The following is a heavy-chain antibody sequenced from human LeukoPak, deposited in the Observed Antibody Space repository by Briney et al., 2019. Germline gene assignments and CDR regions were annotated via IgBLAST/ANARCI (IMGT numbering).Heavy chain of an antibody. CDR2: ISSSGSTI. V-gene: IGHV3-11*01. CDR1: GFTFRGYF. Sequence: PGGSLRLSCAASGFTFRGYFMSWIRQAPGKGLEWVSYISSSGSTIYYADSVKGRFTISRDNAKNTLYLQMNSLRVEDTAVYYCTKPDCPSTSCYTLDYWGQGILVTVSS. J-gene: IGHJ4*02. D-gene: IGHD2-2*02. CDR3: TKPDCPSTSCYTLDY.